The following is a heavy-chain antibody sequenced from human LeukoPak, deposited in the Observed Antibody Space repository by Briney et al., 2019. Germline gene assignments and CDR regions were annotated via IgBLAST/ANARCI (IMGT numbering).Heavy chain of an antibody. J-gene: IGHJ4*03. CDR1: GYTFTSYG. CDR2: ISAYNGNT. Sequence: GASVKVSCKASGYTFTSYGISWVRQAPGQGLEWMGWISAYNGNTNYAQKLQGRVTMTTDTSTSTAYMELRSLRSDDTAVYYCARDEYYYDSSGSDYWGQGTTVTVSS. D-gene: IGHD3-22*01. CDR3: ARDEYYYDSSGSDY. V-gene: IGHV1-18*01.